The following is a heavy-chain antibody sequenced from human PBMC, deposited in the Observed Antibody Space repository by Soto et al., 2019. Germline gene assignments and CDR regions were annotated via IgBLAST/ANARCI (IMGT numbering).Heavy chain of an antibody. CDR1: GGSISSSSYY. J-gene: IGHJ5*02. V-gene: IGHV4-39*01. CDR2: IYYSGST. CDR3: ARHRDYGWFDP. Sequence: SETLSLTCTVSGGSISSSSYYWGWIRQPPGKGLEWIGSIYYSGSTYYNPSLKSRVTISVDTSKNQFSLKLSSVTAADTAVYYCARHRDYGWFDPWGQGTLVTVSS. D-gene: IGHD4-17*01.